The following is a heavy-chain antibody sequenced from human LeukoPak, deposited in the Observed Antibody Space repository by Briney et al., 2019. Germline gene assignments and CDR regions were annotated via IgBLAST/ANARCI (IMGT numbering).Heavy chain of an antibody. CDR3: VRGTDY. J-gene: IGHJ4*02. V-gene: IGHV3-64D*06. Sequence: PGESLRLSCSVSGFTFSTYVMHWVRQAPGKGLEYVSAISSNGDNTYYADSVKGRFTISRDNSKNTLYLQMSSLRADDTAVYYCVRGTDYWGQGTLVTVSS. CDR1: GFTFSTYV. CDR2: ISSNGDNT.